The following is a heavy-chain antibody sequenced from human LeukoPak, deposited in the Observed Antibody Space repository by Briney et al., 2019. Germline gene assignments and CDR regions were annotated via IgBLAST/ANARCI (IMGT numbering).Heavy chain of an antibody. CDR1: GYTFTSYD. V-gene: IGHV1-8*01. CDR2: MNPNSGNT. CDR3: AREISSSPPPAHYYYYYYMDV. Sequence: ASVKVSCKASGYTFTSYDINWVRQATGQGLEWMGWMNPNSGNTGYAQKFQGRVTMTRDTSISTAYMELRSLRSDDTAVYYCAREISSSPPPAHYYYYYYMDVWGKGTTVTVSS. J-gene: IGHJ6*03. D-gene: IGHD6-13*01.